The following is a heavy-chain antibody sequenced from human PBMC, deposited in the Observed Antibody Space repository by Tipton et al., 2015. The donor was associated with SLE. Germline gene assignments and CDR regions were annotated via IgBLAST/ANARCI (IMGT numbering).Heavy chain of an antibody. Sequence: QSGAEVKKPGASVKVFCKASGYTFTGHFIHWVRQAPGQGLEWMGRMNPNSGATNYAQDFQDRVTLTRDTSINTAYMELNGLRSDDTALYYCARMTAGTQSDAFDIWGQGTMVTVSS. CDR3: ARMTAGTQSDAFDI. J-gene: IGHJ3*02. CDR2: MNPNSGAT. CDR1: GYTFTGHF. D-gene: IGHD4-17*01. V-gene: IGHV1-2*06.